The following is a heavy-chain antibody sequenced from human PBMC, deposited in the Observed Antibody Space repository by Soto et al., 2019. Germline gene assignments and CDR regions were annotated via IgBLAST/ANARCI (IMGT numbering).Heavy chain of an antibody. CDR3: ARARSGENYGDYGHAEYDAFDI. D-gene: IGHD4-17*01. CDR2: ISSSGSTI. V-gene: IGHV3-11*01. CDR1: GFTFSDYY. Sequence: GGSLRLSCAASGFTFSDYYMSWIRQAPGKGLEWVSYISSSGSTIYYADSVKGRFTISRDNAKNSLYLQMNSLRAEDTAVYYCARARSGENYGDYGHAEYDAFDIWGQGTMVTVSS. J-gene: IGHJ3*02.